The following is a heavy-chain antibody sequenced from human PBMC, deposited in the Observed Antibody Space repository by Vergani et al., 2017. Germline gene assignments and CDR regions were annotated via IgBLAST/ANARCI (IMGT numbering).Heavy chain of an antibody. CDR2: ISYDGSNK. J-gene: IGHJ4*02. CDR1: GFPFSRYA. Sequence: QVQLVESGGGVVQPGRSLRLSCAASGFPFSRYAMHWVRQAPGKGLEWVAVISYDGSNKYYADSVKGRFTISRDNSKNTLYLQMNSLRAEDTAVYYCARDPVGATKAFDYWGQGTLVTVSS. D-gene: IGHD1-26*01. V-gene: IGHV3-30-3*01. CDR3: ARDPVGATKAFDY.